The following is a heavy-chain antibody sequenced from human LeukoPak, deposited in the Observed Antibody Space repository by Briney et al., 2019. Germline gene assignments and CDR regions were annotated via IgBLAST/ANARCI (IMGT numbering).Heavy chain of an antibody. D-gene: IGHD3-16*01. CDR3: AKDIYGHYYYMDV. J-gene: IGHJ6*03. CDR2: ISWNSGSI. CDR1: GFTLDDYA. Sequence: GGSLRLSRAPSGFTLDDYAMRWVRQAPGKGLEWVSGISWNSGSIGYADSVKGRFTISRDNAQNSLYLQMNSLRAQDTALYYCAKDIYGHYYYMDVWGKGTTVTVSS. V-gene: IGHV3-9*01.